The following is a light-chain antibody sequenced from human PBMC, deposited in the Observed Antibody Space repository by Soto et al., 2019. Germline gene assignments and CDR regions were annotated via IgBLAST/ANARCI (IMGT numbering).Light chain of an antibody. V-gene: IGKV1-39*01. CDR3: QQSYSTPPT. CDR2: AAS. Sequence: IQMTQSPSSYSASVGARVAISRLPSQISIGYVNCYQQKPGEAPKCVIYAASSLQSGVPSRFSGSGSGTDFTLTISSLQPEDFATYYCQQSYSTPPTFGGGTKLDIK. J-gene: IGKJ4*02. CDR1: QISIGY.